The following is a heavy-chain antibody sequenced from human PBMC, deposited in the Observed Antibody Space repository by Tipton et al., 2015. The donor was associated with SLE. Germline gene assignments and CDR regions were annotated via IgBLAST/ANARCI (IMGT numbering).Heavy chain of an antibody. CDR2: IHHHGGI. J-gene: IGHJ6*03. CDR1: GGSVSGNY. Sequence: TLSLTCAVYGGSVSGNYWSWFRQPPGKGLEWIGEIHHHGGINYNPALDSRVTISIDTSKDQLSLKLSSVTAADTAVYYCARHYTSGFYYMDVWGKGTTVTVSS. V-gene: IGHV4-34*01. CDR3: ARHYTSGFYYMDV. D-gene: IGHD3-22*01.